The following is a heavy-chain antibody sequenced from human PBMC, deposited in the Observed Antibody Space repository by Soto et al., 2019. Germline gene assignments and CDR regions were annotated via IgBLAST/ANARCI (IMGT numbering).Heavy chain of an antibody. V-gene: IGHV3-33*01. CDR2: IWYDGSKT. CDR1: GFTFSSYG. CDR3: ARDLGSTNYYFDY. Sequence: LRLSCEASGFTFSSYGFHWVRQAPGKGLEWVAVIWYDGSKTYYVESVKGRFTISRDNSKNTLYLQMNSLRAEDTAVYCCARDLGSTNYYFDYWGLGTLVTVSS. J-gene: IGHJ4*02. D-gene: IGHD5-12*01.